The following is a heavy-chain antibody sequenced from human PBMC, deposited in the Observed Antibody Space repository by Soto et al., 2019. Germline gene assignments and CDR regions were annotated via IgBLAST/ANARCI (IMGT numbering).Heavy chain of an antibody. V-gene: IGHV4-4*02. CDR1: GGSISTANW. CDR2: VYRTGST. D-gene: IGHD6-13*01. CDR3: ARARATIAAAAIFDC. Sequence: PSETLSLTCAVSGGSISTANWWSCVRQPPGKGLEWIGEVYRTGSTNYNPSLESRLTISVDKSKNQFSLKLTSVTAADTAVYYCARARATIAAAAIFDCWGQGTLVTVSS. J-gene: IGHJ4*02.